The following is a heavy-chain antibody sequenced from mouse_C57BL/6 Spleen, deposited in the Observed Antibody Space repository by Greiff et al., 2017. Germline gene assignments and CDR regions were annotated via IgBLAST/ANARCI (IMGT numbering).Heavy chain of an antibody. CDR1: GYTFTSYG. CDR3: ARWATVVATSYYAMDY. Sequence: VQLQQSGAELARPGASVKLSCKASGYTFTSYGISWVKQRTGQGLEWIGEIYPRSGNTYYNEKFKGKATLTADKSSSTAYMELRSLTSEDSAVXFCARWATVVATSYYAMDYWGQGTSVTVSS. D-gene: IGHD1-1*01. J-gene: IGHJ4*01. CDR2: IYPRSGNT. V-gene: IGHV1-81*01.